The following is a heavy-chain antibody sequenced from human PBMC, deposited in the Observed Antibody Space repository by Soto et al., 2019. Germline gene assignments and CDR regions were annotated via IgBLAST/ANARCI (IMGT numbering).Heavy chain of an antibody. V-gene: IGHV1-46*01. CDR3: ARFMEVVVPAAMVHGMDV. CDR2: INPSGGST. J-gene: IGHJ6*02. D-gene: IGHD2-2*01. Sequence: ASVEVSCKASGYTFTSYYMHWVRQAPGQGLEWMGIINPSGGSTSYAQKFQGRVTMTRDTSTSTVYMELSSLRSEDTAVYYCARFMEVVVPAAMVHGMDVWGQGTTVTVSS. CDR1: GYTFTSYY.